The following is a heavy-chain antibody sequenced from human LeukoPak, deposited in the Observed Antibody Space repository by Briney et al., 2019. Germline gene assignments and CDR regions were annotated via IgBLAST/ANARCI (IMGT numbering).Heavy chain of an antibody. J-gene: IGHJ4*02. D-gene: IGHD4-23*01. CDR3: AREGDGGNSGFAY. Sequence: PGGSLRLSCAVSGFTFSGYNMNWVRQAPGKGVEWIAYISSTSVIYYADSLKGRFTISRDNAKNSLYLQMNSLRVDDTAVYYCAREGDGGNSGFAYWGQGTLVTVSS. CDR2: ISSTSVI. V-gene: IGHV3-48*01. CDR1: GFTFSGYN.